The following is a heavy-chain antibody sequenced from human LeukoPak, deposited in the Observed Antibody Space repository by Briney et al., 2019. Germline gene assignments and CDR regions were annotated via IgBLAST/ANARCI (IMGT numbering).Heavy chain of an antibody. J-gene: IGHJ4*01. CDR2: ISYAVSNK. Sequence: PGGSLRQSCAACGFTLINYGMDWGPQSPGKGLEWVAVISYAVSNKYYADSVKGRFTISRDNSKNTLYMQMDSLRAEDTAVYYCAKANIPMSSLHYSGHRTLVTVSS. CDR3: AKANIPMSSLHY. CDR1: GFTLINYG. V-gene: IGHV3-30*18. D-gene: IGHD2/OR15-2a*01.